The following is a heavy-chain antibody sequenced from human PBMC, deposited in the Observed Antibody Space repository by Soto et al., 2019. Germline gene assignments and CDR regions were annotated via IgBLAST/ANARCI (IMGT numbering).Heavy chain of an antibody. D-gene: IGHD3-10*01. CDR1: GYSFTSYD. CDR2: MNPSSGNT. V-gene: IGHV1-8*01. CDR3: ARARVLGGNWCDP. Sequence: QVQLVQSGAEVKKPGASVKVSCKASGYSFTSYDINWVRQAPGQGLEWMGWMNPSSGNTGYAQKFQGRVTMTRNTSITTAYMELSSLKSADTAVYYCARARVLGGNWCDPWGQGTLVIVSS. J-gene: IGHJ5*02.